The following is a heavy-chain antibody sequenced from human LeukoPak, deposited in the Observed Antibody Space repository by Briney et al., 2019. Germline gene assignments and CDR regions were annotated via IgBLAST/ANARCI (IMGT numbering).Heavy chain of an antibody. Sequence: GGSLRLSCAASGFTFSSYTMNWVRQAPGKGLEWVSFISTSSSYIYYADSVKGRFTISRGNAKNSLYLEMNSLRAEDTAVYYCARDARGGYTYGGLDQWGQGTLVTVSS. V-gene: IGHV3-21*01. D-gene: IGHD5-18*01. J-gene: IGHJ4*02. CDR3: ARDARGGYTYGGLDQ. CDR1: GFTFSSYT. CDR2: ISTSSSYI.